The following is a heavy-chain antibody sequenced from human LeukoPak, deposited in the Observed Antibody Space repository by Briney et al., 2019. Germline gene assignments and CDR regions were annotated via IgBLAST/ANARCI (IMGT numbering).Heavy chain of an antibody. J-gene: IGHJ4*02. CDR1: GFTFSSYS. CDR3: ARVRFGGKTSYY. Sequence: GGSLRLSCAASGFTFSSYSMNWVRQAPGKGLEWVSSISSSSYIHYADSVKGRFTISRDNAKNSLYLQMNSLRAEDTAVYYCARVRFGGKTSYYWGQGTLVTVSS. D-gene: IGHD3-10*01. CDR2: ISSSSYI. V-gene: IGHV3-21*01.